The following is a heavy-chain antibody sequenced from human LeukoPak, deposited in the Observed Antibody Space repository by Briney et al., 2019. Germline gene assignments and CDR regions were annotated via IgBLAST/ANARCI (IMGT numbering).Heavy chain of an antibody. Sequence: GGSLRLPCRVSGHTFSLYQMHWLRHATGKGLVWVIHINSNGRHTCYAVSVKGRFTISRDNAKNSLYLQMNSLRAEDTAVYYCARGPLNITGERAPFDYWGQGTLVTVSS. CDR2: INSNGRHT. J-gene: IGHJ4*02. D-gene: IGHD1-14*01. CDR1: GHTFSLYQ. V-gene: IGHV3-74*01. CDR3: ARGPLNITGERAPFDY.